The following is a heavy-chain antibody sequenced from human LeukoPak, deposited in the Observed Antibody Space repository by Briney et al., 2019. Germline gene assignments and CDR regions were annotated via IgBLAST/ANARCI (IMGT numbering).Heavy chain of an antibody. Sequence: GGSLRLSCAASGFTLSSYGMHWVRQAPGKGLEWVAVISYAGSNKYYVDSVKGRFTISRDNSKDTLYLQMNSLRAEDTAVYYCAKDSLRWSYFYYGMDVWGQGTTVTVSS. J-gene: IGHJ6*02. V-gene: IGHV3-30*18. CDR3: AKDSLRWSYFYYGMDV. D-gene: IGHD4-23*01. CDR2: ISYAGSNK. CDR1: GFTLSSYG.